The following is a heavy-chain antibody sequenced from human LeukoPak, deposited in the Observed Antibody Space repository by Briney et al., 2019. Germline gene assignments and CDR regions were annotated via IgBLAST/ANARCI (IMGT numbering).Heavy chain of an antibody. Sequence: ASVKVSCKVVAYDFTGYHIHWVRQAPGQGPEWMGRLNPNTGHAVYAFKFQGRVTITRDTSSNTAYMEVTRLISDDTALYYCAKDRDGADRIVLWGQGTLVTVSS. CDR2: LNPNTGHA. V-gene: IGHV1-2*06. D-gene: IGHD5-24*01. CDR3: AKDRDGADRIVL. CDR1: AYDFTGYH. J-gene: IGHJ4*02.